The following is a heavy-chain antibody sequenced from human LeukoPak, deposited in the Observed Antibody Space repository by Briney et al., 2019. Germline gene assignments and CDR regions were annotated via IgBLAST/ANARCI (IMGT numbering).Heavy chain of an antibody. CDR3: ARDTRFGEEGQKNAFDI. Sequence: SVKVSCKASGYTFTSYGISWVRQAPGQGLEWMGWISGHNGNTNYAQKLQGRVTITTDTSTSTAYMELRSLRSDDTAVYYCARDTRFGEEGQKNAFDIWGQGTMVTVSS. J-gene: IGHJ3*02. V-gene: IGHV1-18*01. D-gene: IGHD3-10*01. CDR2: ISGHNGNT. CDR1: GYTFTSYG.